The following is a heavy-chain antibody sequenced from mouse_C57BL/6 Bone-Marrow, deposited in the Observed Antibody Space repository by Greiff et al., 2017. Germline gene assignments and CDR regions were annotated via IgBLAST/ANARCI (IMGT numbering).Heavy chain of an antibody. CDR2: IHPNSGST. J-gene: IGHJ3*01. CDR1: GYTFTSYW. Sequence: QVQLQQSGAELVKPGASVKLSCKASGYTFTSYWMHWVKQRPGQGLEWIGMIHPNSGSTNYNEKFKSKATLTVDKSSSTAYMQLSSLTSEDSAVYYCARDYYDYDGAWFAYWGQGTLVTVSA. CDR3: ARDYYDYDGAWFAY. D-gene: IGHD2-4*01. V-gene: IGHV1-64*01.